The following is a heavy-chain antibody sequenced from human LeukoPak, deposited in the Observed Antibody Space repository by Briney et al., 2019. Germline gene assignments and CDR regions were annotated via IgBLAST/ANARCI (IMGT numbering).Heavy chain of an antibody. Sequence: GGSLILSCAASGFTFSSYSMNWVRPAPGKGLEWVSSISTSSTYIYYADSVKGRFTISRDNAKNSLYLQMNSLRAEDTAVYYCARDMTSDYWGQGTLVTVSS. CDR2: ISTSSTYI. D-gene: IGHD4-11*01. CDR3: ARDMTSDY. J-gene: IGHJ4*02. CDR1: GFTFSSYS. V-gene: IGHV3-21*01.